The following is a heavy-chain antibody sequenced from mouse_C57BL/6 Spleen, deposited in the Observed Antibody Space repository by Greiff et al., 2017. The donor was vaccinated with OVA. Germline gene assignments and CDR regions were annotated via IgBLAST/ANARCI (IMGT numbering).Heavy chain of an antibody. CDR1: GYSFTSYY. J-gene: IGHJ4*01. V-gene: IGHV1-66*01. Sequence: VKLMESGPELVKPGASVKISCKASGYSFTSYYIHWVKQRPGQGLEWIGWIYPGSGNTKYNEKFKGKATLTADTSSSTAYMQLSSLTSEDSAVYYCARRFYYYGSSDAMDYWGQGTSVTVSS. D-gene: IGHD1-1*01. CDR2: IYPGSGNT. CDR3: ARRFYYYGSSDAMDY.